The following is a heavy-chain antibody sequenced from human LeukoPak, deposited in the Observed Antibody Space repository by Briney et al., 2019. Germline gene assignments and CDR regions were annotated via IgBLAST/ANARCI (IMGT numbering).Heavy chain of an antibody. V-gene: IGHV3-15*01. J-gene: IGHJ5*01. Sequence: GGSLRLFSAASRFFFSKAWMNWVRQAPGKGLECVGRIKSKTDGGATDYVAPVEGRFTISRDDSENTLYLEMNSLTTEDTAVYYCTRGSWFDSWGPGTLVTVSS. CDR3: TRGSWFDS. CDR1: RFFFSKAW. CDR2: IKSKTDGGAT.